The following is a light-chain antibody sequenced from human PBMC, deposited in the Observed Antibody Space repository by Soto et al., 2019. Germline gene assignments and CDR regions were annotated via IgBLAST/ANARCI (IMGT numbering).Light chain of an antibody. V-gene: IGKV3-15*01. CDR3: QSYKTWPRGT. CDR2: GAS. Sequence: EIVMTQSPATLSVPPGERATLSCRASQSVSSNLAWYQQKPGQAPRLLIYGASTRATGIPARFSGSGSGTDLTFTIRSLRFEVLTVYCCQSYKTWPRGTFVQGPK. CDR1: QSVSSN. J-gene: IGKJ1*01.